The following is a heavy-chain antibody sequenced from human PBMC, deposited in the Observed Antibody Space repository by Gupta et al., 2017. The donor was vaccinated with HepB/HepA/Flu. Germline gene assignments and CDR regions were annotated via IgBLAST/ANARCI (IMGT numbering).Heavy chain of an antibody. CDR2: VYSNGEK. V-gene: IGHV3-66*01. D-gene: IGHD3-10*01. CDR3: AGLVRPLVRGAFDI. J-gene: IGHJ3*02. Sequence: EALLVESGGGFVQPGGSLRISCGASGLSVSTNYMTWVRQAPGKGLEWVSIVYSNGEKNYAGSVEGRFNISRKESKNQLYLQMNSLRGEETAVFFCAGLVRPLVRGAFDILGQGTVVTVSS. CDR1: GLSVSTNY.